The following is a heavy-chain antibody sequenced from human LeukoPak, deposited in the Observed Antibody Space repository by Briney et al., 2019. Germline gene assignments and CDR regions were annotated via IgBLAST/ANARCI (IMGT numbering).Heavy chain of an antibody. V-gene: IGHV3-15*01. CDR3: TTGNY. CDR2: IKSISDGETT. J-gene: IGHJ4*02. CDR1: GLTLSYAW. Sequence: PGGSLRLSCAASGLTLSYAWMSWVCQAPGKGLEWVGRIKSISDGETTDYASPVKGRFTISRDDSKNTLYLQMNSLKSDETAVYYCTTGNYWGQGTLVTVSS.